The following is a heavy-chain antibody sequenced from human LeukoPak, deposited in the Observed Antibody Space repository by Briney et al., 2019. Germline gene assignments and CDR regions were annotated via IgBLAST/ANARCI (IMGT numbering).Heavy chain of an antibody. CDR3: VTPYGMVVPGTPDY. J-gene: IGHJ4*02. D-gene: IGHD6-13*01. CDR1: GFTFSDYY. CDR2: ISSGGTTI. Sequence: GGSLRLSCTASGFTFSDYYMNWVRQAPGRGLEWISYISSGGTTIYYADSVKGRFTISRDNAKNSLFLQMNDLRAEDTALYFCVTPYGMVVPGTPDYWGQGTLVTVSS. V-gene: IGHV3-11*01.